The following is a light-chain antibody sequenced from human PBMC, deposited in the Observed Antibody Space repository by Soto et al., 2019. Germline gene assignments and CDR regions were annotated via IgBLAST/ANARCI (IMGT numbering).Light chain of an antibody. Sequence: DIVMTQTPLSLPVTLGQPASISCRSSQSLVYNDGKTNLNWFQQRPGQSPRRLIYEVSNRDSGVPDRFSGSGSGSDFTLKISRVEAEDVGIYYCMQGTHWPPTFGGGTKVEIK. CDR2: EVS. J-gene: IGKJ4*01. CDR1: QSLVYNDGKTN. V-gene: IGKV2-30*01. CDR3: MQGTHWPPT.